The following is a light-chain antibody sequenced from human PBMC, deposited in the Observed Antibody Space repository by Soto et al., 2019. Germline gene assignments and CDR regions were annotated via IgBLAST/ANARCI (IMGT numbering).Light chain of an antibody. V-gene: IGLV1-40*01. CDR1: SSNIGAGYD. J-gene: IGLJ2*01. Sequence: QSVLTQPPSVSGAPGQGVTISCTGSSSNIGAGYDVHWYQQVPGTAPKFLFSDRGYRPSGVPARFSVSKSGTSASLAITGLQSEDEADYYCQSYDTSLSATIFGGGTKLTVL. CDR3: QSYDTSLSATI. CDR2: DRG.